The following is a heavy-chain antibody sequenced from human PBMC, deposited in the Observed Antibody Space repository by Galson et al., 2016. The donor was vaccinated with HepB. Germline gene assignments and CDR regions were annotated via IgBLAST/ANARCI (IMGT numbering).Heavy chain of an antibody. V-gene: IGHV3-9*01. J-gene: IGHJ6*02. CDR3: ARGRQQSGLKLRFLDWSYLIPGAMDV. CDR1: GFAFDDYA. CDR2: ISWNSGNV. Sequence: SLRLSCAASGFAFDDYAFHWVRQAPGKGLEWVSSISWNSGNVLYVDSVKGRFTISRDNAKNSLYLQMNSLKTEDSALYFCARGRQQSGLKLRFLDWSYLIPGAMDVWGQGTTVTVSS. D-gene: IGHD3/OR15-3a*01.